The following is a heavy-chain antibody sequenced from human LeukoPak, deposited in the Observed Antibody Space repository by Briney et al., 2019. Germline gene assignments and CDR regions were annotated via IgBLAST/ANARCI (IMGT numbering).Heavy chain of an antibody. J-gene: IGHJ4*02. D-gene: IGHD6-19*01. CDR1: GGTFSSYA. CDR2: IIPILGIA. V-gene: IGHV1-69*04. Sequence: SVKVSCKASGGTFSSYAISWVRQAPGQGLEWMGRIIPILGIANYAQKFQGRVTITADKSTSTAYMELSSLRSEDTAVYYCARDQGSGWSYYFDYWGQGTLVTVSS. CDR3: ARDQGSGWSYYFDY.